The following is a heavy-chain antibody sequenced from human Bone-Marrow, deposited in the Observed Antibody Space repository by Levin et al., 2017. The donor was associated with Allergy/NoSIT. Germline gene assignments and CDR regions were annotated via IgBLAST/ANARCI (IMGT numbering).Heavy chain of an antibody. CDR3: ANARGTSLWMGIHDAFDI. Sequence: PGGSLRLSCAASGFTFSSYAMSWVRQAPGKGLEWVSVITGSGDSTYYADSVKGRFTISRDNSKNTLYLQMNSLRAEDTAIYFCANARGTSLWMGIHDAFDIWGQGTMVTVSS. V-gene: IGHV3-23*01. J-gene: IGHJ3*02. CDR2: ITGSGDST. D-gene: IGHD2-2*01. CDR1: GFTFSSYA.